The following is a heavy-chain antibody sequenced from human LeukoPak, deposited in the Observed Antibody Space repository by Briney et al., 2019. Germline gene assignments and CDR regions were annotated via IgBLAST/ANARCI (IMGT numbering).Heavy chain of an antibody. J-gene: IGHJ6*02. CDR2: INPSGGST. V-gene: IGHV1-46*01. CDR3: ARGDSSGWYDDYYYYYGMDV. Sequence: ASVKVSCKASGYTFTSYDMHWVRQAPGQGLEWMGIINPSGGSTSYAQKFQGRVTMTRDTSMSTVYMELSSLRSEDTAVYYCARGDSSGWYDDYYYYYGMDVWGQGTTVTVSS. CDR1: GYTFTSYD. D-gene: IGHD6-19*01.